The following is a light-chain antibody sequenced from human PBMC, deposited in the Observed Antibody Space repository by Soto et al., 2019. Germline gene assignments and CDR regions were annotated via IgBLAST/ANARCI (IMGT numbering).Light chain of an antibody. CDR2: GAS. V-gene: IGKV3-15*01. CDR1: QSISNN. Sequence: VITQSPATLSVSPGERATLSCRASQSISNNLAWYQQKLGQAPRLLIYGASTRATGIPARFSGSGSGTEFTLTISSLQSEDFAVYYCQQYNNWPPTWTFGQGTKVDIK. J-gene: IGKJ1*01. CDR3: QQYNNWPPTWT.